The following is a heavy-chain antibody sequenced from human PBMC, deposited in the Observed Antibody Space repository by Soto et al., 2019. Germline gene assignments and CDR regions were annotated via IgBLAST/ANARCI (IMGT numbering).Heavy chain of an antibody. J-gene: IGHJ5*02. Sequence: ASVKVSCKASGFTFTSSAVQWVRQARGQRLEWIGWIVVGSGNTDYAQKFQERVTITRDMSTSTAYMELSSLRSEDTAVYYCAAKRVHRSWLWDNWFDPWGQGTLVTVSS. CDR3: AAKRVHRSWLWDNWFDP. D-gene: IGHD6-13*01. CDR2: IVVGSGNT. V-gene: IGHV1-58*01. CDR1: GFTFTSSA.